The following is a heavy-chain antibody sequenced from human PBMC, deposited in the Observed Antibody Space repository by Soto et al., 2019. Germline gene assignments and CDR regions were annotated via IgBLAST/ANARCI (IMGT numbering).Heavy chain of an antibody. J-gene: IGHJ6*02. CDR2: IYPGDSDT. CDR3: AASIFYYGMDV. V-gene: IGHV5-51*01. CDR1: GYTFTNYC. Sequence: PGESLKSSCKGSGYTFTNYCIGWVLQMPGKGLEWMGIIYPGDSDTKYNPSFQGQVTISADKSITTTYLRWTSLKASDTAIYYCAASIFYYGMDVWGQGTTVTVSS.